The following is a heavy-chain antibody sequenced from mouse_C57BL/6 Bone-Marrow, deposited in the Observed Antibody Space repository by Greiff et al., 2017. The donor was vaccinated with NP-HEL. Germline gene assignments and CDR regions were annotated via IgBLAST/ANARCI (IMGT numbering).Heavy chain of an antibody. CDR1: GYTFTSYW. CDR3: TRLLRSWFAY. CDR2: IYPGNSDT. D-gene: IGHD1-1*01. V-gene: IGHV1-5*01. J-gene: IGHJ3*01. Sequence: DVKLVESGTVLARPGASVKMSCKTSGYTFTSYWMHWVKQRPGQGLEWIGAIYPGNSDTSYNQKFKGKAKLTAVTSARTCYRELSSLTDEDSAVYDCTRLLRSWFAYWGQGTLVTVSA.